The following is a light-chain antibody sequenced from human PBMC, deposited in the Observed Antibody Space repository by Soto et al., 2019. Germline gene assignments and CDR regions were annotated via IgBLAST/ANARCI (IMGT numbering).Light chain of an antibody. CDR1: NSDIGGYNY. CDR2: EVT. V-gene: IGLV2-14*01. Sequence: QSVLTQPASVSGSPGQSITISCTGTNSDIGGYNYVSWYQQHPGKAPKLMIYEVTNWPSGVSNRFSGSKSGNTASLTISGLQAEDEADYYCASYTSTSTTVLFGGGTKLTVL. CDR3: ASYTSTSTTVL. J-gene: IGLJ3*02.